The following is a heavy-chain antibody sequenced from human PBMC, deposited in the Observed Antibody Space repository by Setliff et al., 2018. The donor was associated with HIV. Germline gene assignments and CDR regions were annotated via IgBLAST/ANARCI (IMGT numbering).Heavy chain of an antibody. CDR2: LNYDGVT. J-gene: IGHJ4*02. CDR3: ATTYCRGADCPQMYDY. Sequence: SETLSLTCAVYGGSFSGSYWSWIRQPPGKGLEWIGELNYDGVTNHNPSLRSRITISVDTSRKQWSLRLNSVTAADTAVYYCATTYCRGADCPQMYDYWGQGTLVTVSS. D-gene: IGHD2-21*02. CDR1: GGSFSGSY. V-gene: IGHV4-34*01.